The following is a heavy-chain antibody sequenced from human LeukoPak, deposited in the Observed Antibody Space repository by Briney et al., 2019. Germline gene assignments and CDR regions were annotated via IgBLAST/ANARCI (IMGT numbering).Heavy chain of an antibody. D-gene: IGHD3-9*01. V-gene: IGHV4-34*01. J-gene: IGHJ5*02. CDR3: ASVDILTGYSFDH. CDR1: GGSFSGYY. Sequence: PSETLSLTCAVYGGSFSGYYWSWIRQPPGKGLEWIGEINHSGSTNYNPSLKSRVTISVDTSKNQFSLKLSSVTAADTAVYYCASVDILTGYSFDHWGQGTLVTVSS. CDR2: INHSGST.